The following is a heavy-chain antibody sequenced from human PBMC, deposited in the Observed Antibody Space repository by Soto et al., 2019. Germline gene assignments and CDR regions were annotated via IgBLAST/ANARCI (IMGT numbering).Heavy chain of an antibody. CDR1: GGTFSSYA. CDR3: ARIGYSSSSYDY. V-gene: IGHV1-69*13. CDR2: IIPIFGTA. J-gene: IGHJ4*02. Sequence: ASVKVSCKASGGTFSSYAISWVRQAPGQGLEWMGGIIPIFGTANYAQKFQGRVTITADESTSTAYMELSSLRSEDTAVYYCARIGYSSSSYDYWGQGPLVTVSS. D-gene: IGHD6-6*01.